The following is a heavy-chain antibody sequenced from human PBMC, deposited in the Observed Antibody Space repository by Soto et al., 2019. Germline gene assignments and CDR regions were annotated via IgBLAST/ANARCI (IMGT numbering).Heavy chain of an antibody. Sequence: GASVKVSCKASGGTFSSYAISWVRQAPGQGLEWMGGIIPIFGTANYAQKFQGRVTITADESTSTAYMELSSLRSEDTAVYHCASGIAVAGPDLYYYYGMDVWGQGTTVTVSS. CDR2: IIPIFGTA. J-gene: IGHJ6*02. CDR3: ASGIAVAGPDLYYYYGMDV. CDR1: GGTFSSYA. V-gene: IGHV1-69*13. D-gene: IGHD6-19*01.